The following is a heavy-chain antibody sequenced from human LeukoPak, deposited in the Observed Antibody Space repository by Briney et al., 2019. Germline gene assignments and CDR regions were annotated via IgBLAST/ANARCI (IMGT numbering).Heavy chain of an antibody. Sequence: PSETLSLTCTIFGDSVCRSDSYWDWIRQPPGKGLEWIGTIYYSGRTYYSPSLKSRVTLSVDMSNNQFSLTLSSVTAADTALYFCARRRYYDSSGYLEWGQGTLVTVSS. CDR2: IYYSGRT. CDR1: GDSVCRSDSY. D-gene: IGHD3-22*01. J-gene: IGHJ1*01. CDR3: ARRRYYDSSGYLE. V-gene: IGHV4-39*01.